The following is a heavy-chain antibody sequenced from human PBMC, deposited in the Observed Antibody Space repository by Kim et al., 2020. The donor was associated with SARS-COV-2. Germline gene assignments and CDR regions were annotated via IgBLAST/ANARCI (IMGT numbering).Heavy chain of an antibody. Sequence: YYADSVKGRFTISRDNSKNTLYLQMNSLRAEDTAVYYCARMVSAAGFDPWGQGTLVTVSS. D-gene: IGHD6-13*01. V-gene: IGHV3-30*01. CDR3: ARMVSAAGFDP. J-gene: IGHJ5*02.